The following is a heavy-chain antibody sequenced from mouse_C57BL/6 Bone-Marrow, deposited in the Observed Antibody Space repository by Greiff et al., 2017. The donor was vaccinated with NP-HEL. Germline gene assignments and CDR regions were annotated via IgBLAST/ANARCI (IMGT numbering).Heavy chain of an antibody. J-gene: IGHJ1*03. CDR3: ARLSPLYWYFDV. V-gene: IGHV1-42*01. Sequence: EVQLQQSGPELVKPGASVKISCKASGYSFTGYYMNWVKQSPEKSLEWIVEINPSTGGTTYNQKFKAKATLTVDKSSSTAYMQLKSLTSEDSAVDYCARLSPLYWYFDVWGTGTTVTGSS. CDR1: GYSFTGYY. CDR2: INPSTGGT.